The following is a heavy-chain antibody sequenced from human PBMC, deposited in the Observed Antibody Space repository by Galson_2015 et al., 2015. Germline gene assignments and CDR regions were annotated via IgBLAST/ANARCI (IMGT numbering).Heavy chain of an antibody. Sequence: SLRLSCAASGFTFSSYAMSWVRQAPGKGLEWASAISGSGGSTYYADSVKGRFTISRDNSKNTLYLQMNSLRAEDTAVYYCAKDCTSGGYFDYWGRGTLVTVSS. CDR3: AKDCTSGGYFDY. V-gene: IGHV3-23*01. D-gene: IGHD2-15*01. CDR1: GFTFSSYA. J-gene: IGHJ4*02. CDR2: ISGSGGST.